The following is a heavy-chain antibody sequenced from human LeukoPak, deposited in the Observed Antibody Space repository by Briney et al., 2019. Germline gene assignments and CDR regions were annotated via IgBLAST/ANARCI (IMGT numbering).Heavy chain of an antibody. CDR1: GFTFNSYS. J-gene: IGHJ2*01. CDR2: ISSSSSYI. V-gene: IGHV3-21*01. Sequence: GGSLRLSCAASGFTFNSYSMNWVRQAPGKGLEWVSSISSSSSYIYYADSVKGRFTISRDNAKNSLYLQMNSLRAEDTAVYYCARAGYSSSWYSRYFDLWGRGTLVTVSS. CDR3: ARAGYSSSWYSRYFDL. D-gene: IGHD6-13*01.